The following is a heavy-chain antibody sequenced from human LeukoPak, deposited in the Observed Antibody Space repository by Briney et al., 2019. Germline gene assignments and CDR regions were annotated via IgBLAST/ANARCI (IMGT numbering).Heavy chain of an antibody. CDR3: ARDRVVGLAPFDP. CDR1: GYNFISYA. J-gene: IGHJ5*02. D-gene: IGHD2-15*01. Sequence: GASVKVSCKASGYNFISYAMHWVRQAPGQRLEWMGWIHTDNGDTKYSHYFLGRVTITGDTSANTAYMELSSLRSEDTAVYYCARDRVVGLAPFDPWGQGTLVTVSS. V-gene: IGHV1-3*04. CDR2: IHTDNGDT.